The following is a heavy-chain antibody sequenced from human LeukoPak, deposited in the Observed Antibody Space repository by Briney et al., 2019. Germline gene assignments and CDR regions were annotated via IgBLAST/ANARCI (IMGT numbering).Heavy chain of an antibody. CDR2: IIPILGIA. CDR3: ARETSDISTGYSLGY. J-gene: IGHJ4*02. Sequence: AASVKVSCKACGGTFRTDGITCVRQASAQGLEWMGRIIPILGIADYAPKFLGRLTINADKPTSTAYMELNSLRSEDTAIYYCARETSDISTGYSLGYWGQGTLVTVSS. CDR1: GGTFRTDG. D-gene: IGHD3-9*01. V-gene: IGHV1-69*04.